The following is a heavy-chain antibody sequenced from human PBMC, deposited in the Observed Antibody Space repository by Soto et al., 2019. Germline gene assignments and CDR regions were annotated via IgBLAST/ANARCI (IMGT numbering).Heavy chain of an antibody. Sequence: SETLSLTCTVSGISITSSYWNWFRQSPGKGLEWIGQISDRGDINYNPPLESRVAISTDTSKNQVSLTLTAVNAADTAVYFCARGRHWIGPWGQGNLVTVSS. V-gene: IGHV4-59*08. CDR3: ARGRHWIGP. J-gene: IGHJ5*02. CDR1: GISITSSY. CDR2: ISDRGDI.